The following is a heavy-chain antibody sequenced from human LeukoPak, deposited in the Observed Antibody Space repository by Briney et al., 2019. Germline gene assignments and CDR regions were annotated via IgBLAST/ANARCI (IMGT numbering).Heavy chain of an antibody. CDR3: ARGRRIVVVLGATRTHRDYYMDV. CDR1: RGSISSGNYY. V-gene: IGHV4-61*02. D-gene: IGHD2-15*01. J-gene: IGHJ6*03. Sequence: SETLSLTCTVSRGSISSGNYYWSWIRQPAGKGLEWIGRFHTRGSTNYNPSLKSRVIISVDTSKNQFSLKLNSVTAADTAVYYCARGRRIVVVLGATRTHRDYYMDVWGKGTTVTVSS. CDR2: FHTRGST.